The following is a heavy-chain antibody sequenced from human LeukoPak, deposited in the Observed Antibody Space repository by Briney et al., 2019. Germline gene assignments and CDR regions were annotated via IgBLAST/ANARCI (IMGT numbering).Heavy chain of an antibody. V-gene: IGHV1-2*06. CDR2: INPNSGGT. D-gene: IGHD3-22*01. CDR3: ARQARYYYDSSGDDY. Sequence: ASVTVSCTASGYTFTGYYMHWVRQAPGQGLEWMGRINPNSGGTNYAQKFQGRVTMTRDTSISTAYMELSRLRSDDTAVYYCARQARYYYDSSGDDYWGQGTLVTVSS. CDR1: GYTFTGYY. J-gene: IGHJ4*02.